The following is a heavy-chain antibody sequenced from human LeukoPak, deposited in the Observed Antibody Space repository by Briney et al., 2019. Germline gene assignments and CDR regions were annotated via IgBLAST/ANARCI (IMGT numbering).Heavy chain of an antibody. J-gene: IGHJ4*02. Sequence: PSETLSLTCGVSGGSFSSHYWTWIRQPPGKGLEWIGYISYRGSTYYSPSLKSRVTISVDTSKNQFSLKLSSVTAADTAVYHCARHTQITPKGGTSYFDYWGQGTLVTVSS. CDR3: ARHTQITPKGGTSYFDY. CDR1: GGSFSSHY. V-gene: IGHV4-59*08. D-gene: IGHD2-2*01. CDR2: ISYRGST.